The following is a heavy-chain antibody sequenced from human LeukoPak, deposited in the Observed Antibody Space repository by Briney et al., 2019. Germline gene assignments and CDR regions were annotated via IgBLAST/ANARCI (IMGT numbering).Heavy chain of an antibody. V-gene: IGHV3-23*01. CDR2: ISPSGDIT. CDR1: GFTFSTYG. D-gene: IGHD7-27*01. J-gene: IGHJ3*01. CDR3: VRDLHWGGFDV. Sequence: GGSLLLSCAASGFTFSTYGMNWVRQAPGKGLEWVSGISPSGDITYYADSVMGRFSISRDNPKSTVSLQMSSLRAEDTALYYCVRDLHWGGFDVWGQGTMVTVSS.